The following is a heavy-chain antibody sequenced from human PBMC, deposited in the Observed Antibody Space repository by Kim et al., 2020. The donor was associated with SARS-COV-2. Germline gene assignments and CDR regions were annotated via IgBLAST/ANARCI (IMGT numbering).Heavy chain of an antibody. J-gene: IGHJ4*02. V-gene: IGHV4-31*03. CDR1: GGSISSGGYY. CDR2: IYYSGST. CDR3: ARDLAGGMWQWLVWYY. Sequence: SETLSLTCTVSGGSISSGGYYWSWIRQHPGKGLEWIGYIYYSGSTYYNPSLKSRVTISVDTSKNQFSLKLSSVTAADTAVYYCARDLAGGMWQWLVWYYWGQGTLVTVSS. D-gene: IGHD6-19*01.